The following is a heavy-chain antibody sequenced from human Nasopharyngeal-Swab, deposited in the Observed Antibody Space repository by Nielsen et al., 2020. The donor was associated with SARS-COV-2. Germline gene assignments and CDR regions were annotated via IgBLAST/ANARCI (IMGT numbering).Heavy chain of an antibody. CDR2: IKSETDGGTT. V-gene: IGHV3-15*07. CDR3: AREGGAVAPDY. D-gene: IGHD6-19*01. Sequence: GGSLRLSFAASGFTFNNAWMNWVRQAPGKGLEWVGRIKSETDGGTTDYAAPVKGRFTVSRDDSKNTLYLQMDSLRAEDTAVYYCAREGGAVAPDYWGQGTLVTVSS. CDR1: GFTFNNAW. J-gene: IGHJ4*02.